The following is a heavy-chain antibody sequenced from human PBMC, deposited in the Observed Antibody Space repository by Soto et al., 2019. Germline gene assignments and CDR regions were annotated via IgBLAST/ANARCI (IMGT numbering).Heavy chain of an antibody. J-gene: IGHJ4*02. CDR1: GFTFSDYY. V-gene: IGHV3-11*06. D-gene: IGHD1-1*01. Sequence: PGGSLRLSCEGCGFTFSDYYISWIRQAPGKGLEWISYSSNSGTFSRYADSVKGRFSISRDNTKNLLYLQMNSLRAEDTAVYYCARSGDNYNSLDYWGQGTPVTVSS. CDR3: ARSGDNYNSLDY. CDR2: SSNSGTFS.